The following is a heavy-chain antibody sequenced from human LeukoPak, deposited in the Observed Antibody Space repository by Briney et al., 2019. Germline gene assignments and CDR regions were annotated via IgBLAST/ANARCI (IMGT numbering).Heavy chain of an antibody. V-gene: IGHV4-59*01. J-gene: IGHJ4*02. CDR3: ARGDPTIDY. Sequence: SETLSLTCTVSGGSISSYYWSRIRQPPGKGLEWIGYIYYSGSTNYNPSLKSRVTISADTSKNQFSLKLSSVTAADTAVYYCARGDPTIDYWGQGTLVTVSS. CDR2: IYYSGST. CDR1: GGSISSYY.